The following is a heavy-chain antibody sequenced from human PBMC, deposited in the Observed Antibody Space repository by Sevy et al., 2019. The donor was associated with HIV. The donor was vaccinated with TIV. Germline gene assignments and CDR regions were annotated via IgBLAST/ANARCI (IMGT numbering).Heavy chain of an antibody. V-gene: IGHV1-69*04. D-gene: IGHD2-15*01. Sequence: ASVKVSCKASGGTFSSYAISWVRQAPGQGLEWMGRIIPILGIANYAQKFQGRVTITTDTSATTTYMALSSLRPEDTAVYYCAPSPGGTKHFNPWGQGTRVTVSS. J-gene: IGHJ5*02. CDR3: APSPGGTKHFNP. CDR2: IIPILGIA. CDR1: GGTFSSYA.